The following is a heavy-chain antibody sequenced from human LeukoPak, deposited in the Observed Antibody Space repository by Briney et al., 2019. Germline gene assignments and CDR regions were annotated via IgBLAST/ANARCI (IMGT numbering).Heavy chain of an antibody. CDR2: IKQDGSEK. CDR3: ARRRAITMVQGFSFDY. CDR1: GFTFSSYW. V-gene: IGHV3-7*01. D-gene: IGHD3-10*01. J-gene: IGHJ4*02. Sequence: GGSLRLSCAASGFTFSSYWMSWVRQAPGKGLEWVANIKQDGSEKYYVDSVKGRFTISRDNAKNSLYLQMNSLRAEDTAVYYCARRRAITMVQGFSFDYWGQETLVTVSS.